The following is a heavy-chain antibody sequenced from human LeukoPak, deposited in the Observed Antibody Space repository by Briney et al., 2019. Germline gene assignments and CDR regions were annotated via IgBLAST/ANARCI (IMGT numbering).Heavy chain of an antibody. D-gene: IGHD3-16*01. CDR1: GYTFTSYA. V-gene: IGHV1-3*01. CDR3: ARGLGGRRVYYYCGMDV. Sequence: ASVKVSCKASGYTFTSYAMHWVRQAPGQRLEWMGWINAGNGNTKYSQKFQSRVTITRDTSASTAYMELSSLRSEDTAVYYCARGLGGRRVYYYCGMDVWGKGTTVTVSS. CDR2: INAGNGNT. J-gene: IGHJ6*04.